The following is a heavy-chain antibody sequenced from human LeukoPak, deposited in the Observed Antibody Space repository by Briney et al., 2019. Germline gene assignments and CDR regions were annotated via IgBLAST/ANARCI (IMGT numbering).Heavy chain of an antibody. CDR1: GYSFTSYW. Sequence: GESLKISCKGSGYSFTSYWIGWVRQMPGKGLELMGIIYPGDSDTRYSPSFQGQVTISADKSISTAYLQWSSVKASDTAMYYCARLDGYNYYYYYGMDVWGQGTTVTVSS. J-gene: IGHJ6*02. D-gene: IGHD5-24*01. V-gene: IGHV5-51*01. CDR3: ARLDGYNYYYYYGMDV. CDR2: IYPGDSDT.